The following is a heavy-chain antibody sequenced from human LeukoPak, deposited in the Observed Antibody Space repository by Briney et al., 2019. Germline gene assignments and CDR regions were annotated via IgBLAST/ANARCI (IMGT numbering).Heavy chain of an antibody. J-gene: IGHJ4*02. CDR1: GGSFSSSTYY. V-gene: IGHV4-39*07. Sequence: SETLSLTCTVSGGSFSSSTYYWGWSRQPPGNGLEWIGTIYSSGSTYYNPSLKSRVTISGDTSKNQFSLRLSSVTAADTAVYYCAKFRRDLGGVGYWGQGTLVTVSS. CDR2: IYSSGST. D-gene: IGHD2-8*02. CDR3: AKFRRDLGGVGY.